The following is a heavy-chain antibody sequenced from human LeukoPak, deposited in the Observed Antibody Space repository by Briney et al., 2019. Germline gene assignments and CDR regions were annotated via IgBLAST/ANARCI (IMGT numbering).Heavy chain of an antibody. V-gene: IGHV4-61*02. CDR1: GGSISSGSYY. CDR3: ARDHCSGGSCYRDYYYYYMDV. J-gene: IGHJ6*03. Sequence: PSQTLSLTCTVSGGSISSGSYYWSWLRQPAGTGLEWIGRIYTSGSTNYNPPLKSRVTISVDKSKNKYSLKLSSVTAADTAVYYCARDHCSGGSCYRDYYYYYMDVWGKGTTVTVSS. CDR2: IYTSGST. D-gene: IGHD2-15*01.